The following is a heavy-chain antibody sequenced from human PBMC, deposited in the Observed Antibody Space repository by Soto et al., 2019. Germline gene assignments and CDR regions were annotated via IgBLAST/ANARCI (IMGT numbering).Heavy chain of an antibody. V-gene: IGHV3-23*01. J-gene: IGHJ3*02. CDR1: GFTFSSYA. D-gene: IGHD6-19*01. CDR3: AKADESVGWSPYAFDI. Sequence: GGSXRLSCAASGFTFSSYAISWVRQAPGKGLEWVSAISGSGGSTYYADSVKGRFTISRDNSKTTLYLQMNSLRAEDTAVFYFAKADESVGWSPYAFDIWGQGTMVTVSS. CDR2: ISGSGGST.